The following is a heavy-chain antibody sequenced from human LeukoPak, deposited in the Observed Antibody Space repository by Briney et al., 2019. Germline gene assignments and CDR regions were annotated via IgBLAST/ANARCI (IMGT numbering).Heavy chain of an antibody. CDR3: ARLAPIASIGTVYYHSMDV. CDR1: TDSIRSYY. D-gene: IGHD5/OR15-5a*01. J-gene: IGHJ6*02. Sequence: SETLSLTCTVPTDSIRSYYWSWIRQPPGKGLEWIGYIHYTGSTNYNPSLKSRVTISVDTSKNQFSLKLNSVTAADTAVYYCARLAPIASIGTVYYHSMDVWGQGTTVTVSS. V-gene: IGHV4-59*01. CDR2: IHYTGST.